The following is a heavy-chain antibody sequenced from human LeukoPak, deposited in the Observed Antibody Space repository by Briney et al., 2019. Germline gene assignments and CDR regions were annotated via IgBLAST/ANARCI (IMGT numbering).Heavy chain of an antibody. V-gene: IGHV3-33*01. D-gene: IGHD3-10*01. CDR2: IWYDGSNK. CDR3: AGNYGPYYFDY. J-gene: IGHJ4*02. Sequence: GGSLRLSCAASGFTFSNYGMHWVRQAPGRGLEWVAVIWYDGSNKYYADSVKGRFTISRDNSKNTLYLQMNSLRAEDTAVYYCAGNYGPYYFDYWGQGTLVTVSS. CDR1: GFTFSNYG.